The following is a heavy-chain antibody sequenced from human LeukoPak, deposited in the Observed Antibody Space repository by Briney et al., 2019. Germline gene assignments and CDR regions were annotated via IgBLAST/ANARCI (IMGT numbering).Heavy chain of an antibody. CDR1: GFTFSNYA. J-gene: IGHJ4*02. V-gene: IGHV3-23*01. Sequence: PGGSLRLSCAASGFTFSNYAMTWVRQAPGMGLEWVSSISGSGSSSYYADSVKGRFTVSRDNSKNTLHLQMNSLRAEDTAVYYCAKDFLYNVVDYWGQGTLVVVSS. D-gene: IGHD3-10*01. CDR2: ISGSGSSS. CDR3: AKDFLYNVVDY.